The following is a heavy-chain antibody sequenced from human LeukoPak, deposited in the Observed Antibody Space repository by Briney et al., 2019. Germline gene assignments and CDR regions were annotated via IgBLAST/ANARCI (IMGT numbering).Heavy chain of an antibody. CDR3: ARYTVTNLLDF. CDR2: INHSGNT. Sequence: SQTLSLTCSISGGSISGDDDYWSWIRQPPGKGLEWIGYINHSGNTYYIPSLRSRGTISIDTSKNQFSLELSSVTAADTAVYYCARYTVTNLLDFWGQGTLVTVSS. J-gene: IGHJ4*02. CDR1: GGSISGDDDY. D-gene: IGHD4-17*01. V-gene: IGHV4-30-4*08.